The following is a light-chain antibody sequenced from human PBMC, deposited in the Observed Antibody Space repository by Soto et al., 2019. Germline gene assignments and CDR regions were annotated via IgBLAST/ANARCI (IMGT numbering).Light chain of an antibody. J-gene: IGLJ3*02. CDR2: GNN. CDR1: SSNIGRNT. V-gene: IGLV1-44*01. CDR3: GAWDDSLSGPV. Sequence: QSVLTQPPSASGTPGQRVTISCSASSSNIGRNTVNWYQQFPGTAPKLLTYGNNQRPSGVPDRFYGSKSGTSASLAISGLQSEDEADYYCGAWDDSLSGPVFGGGTKLTVL.